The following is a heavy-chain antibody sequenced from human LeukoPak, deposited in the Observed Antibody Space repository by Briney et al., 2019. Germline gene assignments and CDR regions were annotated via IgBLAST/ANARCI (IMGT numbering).Heavy chain of an antibody. CDR1: GGSMGTDY. Sequence: SQTLSPASTVSGGSMGTDYWSWVRQPAGKGLEWIGRVYPSGRTSYNPSLENRVTMSVDTSKKQFSLKLRSVTAADTAVYYCASGGRISAANWFDPWGQGTLVTVSS. D-gene: IGHD6-13*01. V-gene: IGHV4-4*07. J-gene: IGHJ5*02. CDR3: ASGGRISAANWFDP. CDR2: VYPSGRT.